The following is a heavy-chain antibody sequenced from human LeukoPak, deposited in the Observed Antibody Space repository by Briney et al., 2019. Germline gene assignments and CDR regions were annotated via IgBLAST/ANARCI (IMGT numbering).Heavy chain of an antibody. V-gene: IGHV3-30*03. CDR1: GFTFSSYG. J-gene: IGHJ4*02. CDR2: ISYDGSNK. D-gene: IGHD6-19*01. CDR3: ASSGYSSGWYGFDY. Sequence: GGSLRLSCAASGFTFSSYGMHWVRQAPGKGREGVAVISYDGSNKYYADSVKGRFTISRDNSKNTLYLQMNSLSAEDTAVYYCASSGYSSGWYGFDYWGQGTLVTVSS.